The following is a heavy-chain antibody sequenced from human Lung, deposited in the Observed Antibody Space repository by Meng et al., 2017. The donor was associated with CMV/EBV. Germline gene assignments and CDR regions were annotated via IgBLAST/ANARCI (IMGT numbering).Heavy chain of an antibody. J-gene: IGHJ3*01. V-gene: IGHV1-2*02. CDR2: INPNTDGT. D-gene: IGHD7-27*01. CDR1: GYTFTLFD. CDR3: ARDRSLSRLGRSDAFDV. Sequence: ASVKVSCKASGYTFTLFDIHWVRQAPGQGLEWLGWINPNTDGTNYAQRFQGRVAMTCDTSITTAYMELSSLTSDDTAIYYCARDRSLSRLGRSDAFDVWGQGXRVTVSS.